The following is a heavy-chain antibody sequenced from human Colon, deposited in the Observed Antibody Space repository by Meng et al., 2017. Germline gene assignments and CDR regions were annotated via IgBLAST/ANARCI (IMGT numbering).Heavy chain of an antibody. CDR1: GFTVSSNY. D-gene: IGHD2-21*01. J-gene: IGHJ4*02. CDR3: ARDLYHIVRGYYFDY. V-gene: IGHV3-53*01. CDR2: IYSSGST. Sequence: GESLKISCAASGFTVSSNYISWVRQGPGMGLEWVSTIYSSGSTYYADSVQGRFTISRDSSQNTVFLQMNSLRAEDTAMYYCARDLYHIVRGYYFDYWGQGTLVTVSS.